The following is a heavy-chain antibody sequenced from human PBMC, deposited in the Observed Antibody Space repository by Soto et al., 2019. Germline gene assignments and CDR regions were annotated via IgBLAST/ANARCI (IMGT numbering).Heavy chain of an antibody. D-gene: IGHD3-10*01. CDR1: RYTFTSYD. CDR3: ARRSSTYINEIIYAP. J-gene: IGHJ5*02. Sequence: QVQLVQSGAEVKRPGASVRVSCRASRYTFTSYDIYWVRQAPGQGLEWMGWIKTDSGDTDYAQTFQGRVTMTRDMSNNTAYMELNNLVSDDTAVYYCARRSSTYINEIIYAPWGQGTLVTVSS. V-gene: IGHV1-2*02. CDR2: IKTDSGDT.